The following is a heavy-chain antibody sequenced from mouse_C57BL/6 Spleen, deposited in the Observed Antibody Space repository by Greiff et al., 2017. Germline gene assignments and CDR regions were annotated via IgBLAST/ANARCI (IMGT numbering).Heavy chain of an antibody. Sequence: QVQLKQPGAELVKPGASVKLSCKASGYTFTSYWMHWVKQRPGQGLEWIGMIHPNSGSTNYNEKFKSKATLTVDKSSSTAYMQLSSLTSEDSAVYYCATYDYDGWCAYWGQGTLVTVSA. CDR1: GYTFTSYW. D-gene: IGHD2-4*01. CDR3: ATYDYDGWCAY. J-gene: IGHJ3*01. V-gene: IGHV1-64*01. CDR2: IHPNSGST.